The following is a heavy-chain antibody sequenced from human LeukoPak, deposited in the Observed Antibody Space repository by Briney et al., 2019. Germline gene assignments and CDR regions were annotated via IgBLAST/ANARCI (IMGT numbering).Heavy chain of an antibody. V-gene: IGHV4-59*01. J-gene: IGHJ3*02. CDR2: IYYSGST. D-gene: IGHD3-22*01. Sequence: PSETLSLTCTVSGGSISSYYWSWIRQPPGKGLEWIGYIYYSGSTNYNPSLKSRVTISVDTSKNQFSLKLSSVTAADTAVYYCAREVQYYDSSGLQSGDAFDIWGQGTMVTVSS. CDR3: AREVQYYDSSGLQSGDAFDI. CDR1: GGSISSYY.